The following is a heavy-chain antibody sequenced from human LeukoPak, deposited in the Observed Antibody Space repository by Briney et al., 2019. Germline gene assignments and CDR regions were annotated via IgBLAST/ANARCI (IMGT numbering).Heavy chain of an antibody. V-gene: IGHV1-2*02. Sequence: ASVKVSCKASGYTFTGYYMHWVRQAPGQGLEWMGWINPNSGGTNYAQKFQGRVTMTRDTSISTAYMELSRLRSDDTAVYYCARDPGYSGYDYYFDYWGQGTLVTVSS. CDR1: GYTFTGYY. CDR3: ARDPGYSGYDYYFDY. CDR2: INPNSGGT. D-gene: IGHD5-12*01. J-gene: IGHJ4*02.